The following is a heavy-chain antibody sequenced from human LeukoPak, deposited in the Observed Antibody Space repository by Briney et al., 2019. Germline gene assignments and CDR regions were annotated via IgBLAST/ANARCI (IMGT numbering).Heavy chain of an antibody. Sequence: SVKVSCKASGGTFSSYAISWVRQAPGQGLEWMGRIIPIFGTANYAQKFQGRVTITTDESTSTAYMELSRLRSEDTAVYYCARDLKYYYDSSGYYEAGYWGQGTLVTVSS. CDR3: ARDLKYYYDSSGYYEAGY. D-gene: IGHD3-22*01. V-gene: IGHV1-69*05. CDR1: GGTFSSYA. CDR2: IIPIFGTA. J-gene: IGHJ4*02.